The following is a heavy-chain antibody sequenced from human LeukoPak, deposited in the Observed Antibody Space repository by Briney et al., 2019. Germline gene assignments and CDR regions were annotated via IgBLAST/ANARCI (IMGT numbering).Heavy chain of an antibody. Sequence: GGSLRLSCEASGFTFSNAWMSWVRQAPGKGLEWVGRIKSKTDGGTTDYAAPVKGRFTISRDDSKNTLYLQMNSLKTEDTAVYYCTTDGLRFLEWLPLRYYYYYMDVWGKGTTVTVSS. CDR1: GFTFSNAW. J-gene: IGHJ6*03. D-gene: IGHD3-3*01. V-gene: IGHV3-15*01. CDR2: IKSKTDGGTT. CDR3: TTDGLRFLEWLPLRYYYYYMDV.